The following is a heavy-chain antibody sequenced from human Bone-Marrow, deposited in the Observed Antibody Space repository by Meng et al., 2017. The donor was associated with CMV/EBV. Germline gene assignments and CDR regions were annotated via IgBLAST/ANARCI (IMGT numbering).Heavy chain of an antibody. Sequence: GGSLRLSCAASGFTFSSYSMNWVRQAPGKGLEWVSSISSSSSYIYYADSVKGRFTISRDNAKNSLYLQMNSLRAEDTAVYYCARNNKLRFLEWLQVAYWGPGTLVTGSS. CDR3: ARNNKLRFLEWLQVAY. CDR2: ISSSSSYI. V-gene: IGHV3-21*01. J-gene: IGHJ4*02. D-gene: IGHD3-3*01. CDR1: GFTFSSYS.